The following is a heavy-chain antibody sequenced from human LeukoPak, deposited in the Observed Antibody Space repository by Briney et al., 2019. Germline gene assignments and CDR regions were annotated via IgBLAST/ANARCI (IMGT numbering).Heavy chain of an antibody. Sequence: PGGSLRLSCAASGFTFSSRSMNWVRQAPGKGLEWVSAISGSGGSTYYADSVKGRFTISRDNSKNTLYLQMNSLRAEDTAVYYCAKDGGTKWLVKGDYFDYWGQGTLVTVSS. CDR2: ISGSGGST. CDR3: AKDGGTKWLVKGDYFDY. J-gene: IGHJ4*02. V-gene: IGHV3-23*01. D-gene: IGHD6-19*01. CDR1: GFTFSSRS.